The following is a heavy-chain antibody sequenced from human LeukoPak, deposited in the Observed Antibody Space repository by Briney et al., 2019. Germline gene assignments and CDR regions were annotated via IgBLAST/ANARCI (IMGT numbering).Heavy chain of an antibody. CDR2: ISTIGRST. V-gene: IGHV3-23*01. J-gene: IGHJ4*02. D-gene: IGHD6-13*01. CDR3: AGDEGERPDSSSPPLLDY. Sequence: GGSLTLSCPASGSTFTSHAMSWVRQPPGKGRDWVAAISTIGRSTHSADSVKARFTISRYNVKNSLYLQMNSLRAEDTAVYYCAGDEGERPDSSSPPLLDYWGQGTVVTVSS. CDR1: GSTFTSHA.